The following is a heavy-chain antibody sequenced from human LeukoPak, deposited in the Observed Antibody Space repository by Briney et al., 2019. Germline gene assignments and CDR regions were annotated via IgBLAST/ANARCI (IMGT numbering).Heavy chain of an antibody. J-gene: IGHJ5*02. V-gene: IGHV4-59*11. D-gene: IGHD5/OR15-5a*01. Sequence: PSETLSLTCTVSGGSIRRQYWSWIRQPPGKGLEWIGHIYYSGTTYYNPSLEGRVTLSVDMSRNQVSLNLSSVTAADTAIYYCARAYSVYDYGYYGDIKYWLDPWGHGTLVTVSS. CDR1: GGSIRRQY. CDR3: ARAYSVYDYGYYGDIKYWLDP. CDR2: IYYSGTT.